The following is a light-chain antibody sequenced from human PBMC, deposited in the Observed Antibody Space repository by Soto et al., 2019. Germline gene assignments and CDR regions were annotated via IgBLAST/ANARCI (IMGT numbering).Light chain of an antibody. CDR2: DVS. CDR1: SGDVGGYNY. Sequence: QSALTQPASVSGSPGQSITISCTGTSGDVGGYNYVSWYQQHPGKAPILMIYDVSNRPSGVSNRFSGSKSGNTASLTISGLQAEDEADYYCSSYTSSSVYVFGTGTKLTVL. V-gene: IGLV2-14*01. J-gene: IGLJ1*01. CDR3: SSYTSSSVYV.